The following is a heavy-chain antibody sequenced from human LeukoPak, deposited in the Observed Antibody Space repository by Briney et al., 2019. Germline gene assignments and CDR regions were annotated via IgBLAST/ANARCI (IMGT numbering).Heavy chain of an antibody. V-gene: IGHV3-11*01. CDR2: ISSSGSTI. Sequence: PGGSLRLSCAASGFTFSDYYMSWIRQAPGKGLEWVSYISSSGSTIYYADSVKGRFTISRDNAKNSLYLQMNSLRAEDTAVYYCARISTGYSSGWYYYYYGMDVWGQGTTVTVSS. J-gene: IGHJ6*02. CDR3: ARISTGYSSGWYYYYYGMDV. D-gene: IGHD6-19*01. CDR1: GFTFSDYY.